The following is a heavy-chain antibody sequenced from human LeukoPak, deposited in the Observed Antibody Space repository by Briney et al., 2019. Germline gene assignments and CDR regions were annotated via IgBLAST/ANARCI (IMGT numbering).Heavy chain of an antibody. J-gene: IGHJ4*02. CDR2: INPNSGGT. CDR1: GYTFTGYY. V-gene: IGHV1-2*02. CDR3: ARVWEDSSGYYPWYFDY. Sequence: ASVKVSCKASGYTFTGYYMHRVRQAPGQGLEWMGWINPNSGGTNYAQKFQGRVTMTRDTSISTAYMELSRLRSDDTAVYYCARVWEDSSGYYPWYFDYWGQGTLVTVSS. D-gene: IGHD3-22*01.